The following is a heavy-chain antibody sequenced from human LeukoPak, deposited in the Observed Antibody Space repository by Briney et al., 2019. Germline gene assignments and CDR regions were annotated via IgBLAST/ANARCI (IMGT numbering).Heavy chain of an antibody. J-gene: IGHJ4*02. CDR3: ANFDYYDSSGTPNPFDY. CDR1: GFTFSSYG. CDR2: IRYDGSNK. V-gene: IGHV3-30*02. Sequence: GGSLRLSCAASGFTFSSYGMHWVRQAPGKGLEWVAFIRYDGSNKYYADSVKGRFTISRDNSKNTLYLQMNSLRAEDTAVYYCANFDYYDSSGTPNPFDYWGQGTLVTVSS. D-gene: IGHD3-22*01.